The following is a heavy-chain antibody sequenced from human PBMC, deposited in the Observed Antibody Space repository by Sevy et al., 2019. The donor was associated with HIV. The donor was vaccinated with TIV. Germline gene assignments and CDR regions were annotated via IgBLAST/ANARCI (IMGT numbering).Heavy chain of an antibody. D-gene: IGHD3-16*01. J-gene: IGHJ4*02. V-gene: IGHV3-74*01. Sequence: GGSLRLSCATSGFTFSSYWMHWVRQAPGKGLVWVSRINTDGSSTTYADSVKGRFTISRNDSKNTLYLQMNNLRAEDTALYYCARVGIWGALPLGLGYFDYWGQGALVTVSS. CDR3: ARVGIWGALPLGLGYFDY. CDR2: INTDGSST. CDR1: GFTFSSYW.